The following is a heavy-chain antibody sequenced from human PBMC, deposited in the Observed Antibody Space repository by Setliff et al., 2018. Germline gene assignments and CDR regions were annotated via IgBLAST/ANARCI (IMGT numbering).Heavy chain of an antibody. CDR1: GGSISSSTNY. J-gene: IGHJ5*02. CDR2: IYDRGST. CDR3: ARGFTAQPAMLRGNWFDP. D-gene: IGHD3-16*01. Sequence: LSLTCTVSGGSISSSTNYWGWIRQPPGKGLEWIGNIYDRGSTHYNPSLKSRVTISEDTSKSQSSLKLSSVTAADTAVYYCARGFTAQPAMLRGNWFDPWGRGTLVTV. V-gene: IGHV4-39*07.